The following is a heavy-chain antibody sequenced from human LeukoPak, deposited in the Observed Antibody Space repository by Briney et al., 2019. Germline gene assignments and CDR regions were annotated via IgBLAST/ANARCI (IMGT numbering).Heavy chain of an antibody. CDR3: ARLQVGRGYFDY. Sequence: GGLRLSCAASGYTHSSHWMSWVRQASGQGLEWVANIKQDGSEKYYVDSVKGRFTISRDNAKNSLYLQMNSLRAEDTAVYYSARLQVGRGYFDYWGQGTLVTVSS. V-gene: IGHV3-7*01. CDR1: GYTHSSHW. J-gene: IGHJ4*02. D-gene: IGHD3-10*01. CDR2: IKQDGSEK.